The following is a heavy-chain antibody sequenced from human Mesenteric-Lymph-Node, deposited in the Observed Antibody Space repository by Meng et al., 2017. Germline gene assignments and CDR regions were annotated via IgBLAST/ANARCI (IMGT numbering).Heavy chain of an antibody. J-gene: IGHJ5*02. CDR3: ARGQRSYSGSYPEWFDP. CDR2: IYYSGST. V-gene: IGHV4-4*02. CDR1: GVSISSNIR. D-gene: IGHD1-26*01. Sequence: VQPRDSVPLLCMPSGTRALPCGVSGVSISSNIRCTWVRQPPGKGLEWIGCIYYSGSTYYNPSLKGRVTISVDTSKNQFSLNLSSVTAADTAVYYCARGQRSYSGSYPEWFDPWGQGTLVTVSS.